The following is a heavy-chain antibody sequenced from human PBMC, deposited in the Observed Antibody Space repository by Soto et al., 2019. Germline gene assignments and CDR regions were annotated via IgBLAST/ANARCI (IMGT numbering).Heavy chain of an antibody. Sequence: QVPLVQSGAEVKKPGASVKVSCKASGYTFTSYAMHWVRQAPGQRLEWMGWINAGNGNTKYSQKFQGRVTITRDTSASTAYMELSSLRSEDTAVYYCAGEVVATIRGYLYNWFDPWGQGTLVTVSS. CDR2: INAGNGNT. D-gene: IGHD5-12*01. CDR1: GYTFTSYA. CDR3: AGEVVATIRGYLYNWFDP. J-gene: IGHJ5*02. V-gene: IGHV1-3*01.